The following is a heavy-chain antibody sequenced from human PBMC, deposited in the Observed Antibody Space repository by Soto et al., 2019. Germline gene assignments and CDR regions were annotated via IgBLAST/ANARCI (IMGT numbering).Heavy chain of an antibody. CDR3: AADSPDFWSGSDLYYYYYYGMDV. CDR2: IVVGSGNT. Sequence: SVKVSCKASGFTFTSSAVQWVRQARGQRLEWIGWIVVGSGNTNYAQKFQERVTITRDMSTSTAYMELSSLRSEDTAVYYCAADSPDFWSGSDLYYYYYYGMDVWGQGTTVTVSS. CDR1: GFTFTSSA. J-gene: IGHJ6*02. V-gene: IGHV1-58*01. D-gene: IGHD3-3*01.